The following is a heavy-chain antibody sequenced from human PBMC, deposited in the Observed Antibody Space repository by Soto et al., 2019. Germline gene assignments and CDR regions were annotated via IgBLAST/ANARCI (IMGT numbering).Heavy chain of an antibody. Sequence: SETLSLTCTVSGGSISSSSYYWGWIRQPPGKGLEWIGSIYYSGSTYYNPSLKSRVTISVDTSKNQFSLKLSSVTAADTAVYYCARLDSLGWGPGMDVWGQGTTVTAP. CDR3: ARLDSLGWGPGMDV. V-gene: IGHV4-39*01. J-gene: IGHJ6*02. CDR2: IYYSGST. CDR1: GGSISSSSYY. D-gene: IGHD3-3*01.